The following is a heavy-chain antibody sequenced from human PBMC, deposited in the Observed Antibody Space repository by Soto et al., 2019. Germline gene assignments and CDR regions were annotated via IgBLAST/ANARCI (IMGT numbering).Heavy chain of an antibody. CDR1: GDTFTGYY. J-gene: IGHJ4*02. Sequence: GASVKVSCKASGDTFTGYYMHWVRQAPGQGLEWMGWINPNSGGTNYAQKFQGRVTMTRNTSISTAYMELSRLRSDDTAVYYCALGASKLELRTFGIWGQGTLVTVSS. CDR3: ALGASKLELRTFGI. D-gene: IGHD1-7*01. V-gene: IGHV1-2*02. CDR2: INPNSGGT.